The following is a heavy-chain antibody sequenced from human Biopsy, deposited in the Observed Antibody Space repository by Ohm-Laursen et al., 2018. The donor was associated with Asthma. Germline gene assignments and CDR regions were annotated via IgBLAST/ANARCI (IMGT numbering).Heavy chain of an antibody. V-gene: IGHV4-31*03. CDR2: IHHSGTS. J-gene: IGHJ4*02. CDR1: SDSITSGGCC. D-gene: IGHD3-22*01. CDR3: ARIPRRSGSYFVDY. Sequence: SETLSLTCTVSSDSITSGGCCWNWIRQHPGKGLEWIGYIHHSGTSYFHPSLKSRVSFSRDTSKNQFSLGLSSVTAADTAMYYCARIPRRSGSYFVDYWGQGTLVTVSS.